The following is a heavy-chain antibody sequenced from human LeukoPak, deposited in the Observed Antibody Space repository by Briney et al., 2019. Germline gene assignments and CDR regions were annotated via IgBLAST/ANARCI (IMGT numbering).Heavy chain of an antibody. CDR1: GGSMSSYY. V-gene: IGHV4-59*01. Sequence: SETLSLTCTVSGGSMSSYYWSWIRQPPGKGLEWIGYIYYSGSTNYNPSLKSRVTISVETSKNQFSLKLSSVTAADTAVYYCARVTGYMIEDYFDYWGQGTLVTVSS. J-gene: IGHJ4*02. CDR2: IYYSGST. D-gene: IGHD3-22*01. CDR3: ARVTGYMIEDYFDY.